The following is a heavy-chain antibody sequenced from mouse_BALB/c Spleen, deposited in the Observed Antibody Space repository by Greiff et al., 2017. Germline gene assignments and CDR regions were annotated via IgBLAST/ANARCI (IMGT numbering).Heavy chain of an antibody. CDR3: TRDVRGGGGDLYGYFDY. Sequence: EVKLMESGGGLVKPGGSLKLSCAASGFTFSSYAMSWVRQTPEKRLEWVASISSGGSTYYPDSVKGRFTISRDNARNTLYLQMSSLKSEDTAMYYVTRDVRGGGGDLYGYFDYWGQGTTLTVSS. CDR1: GFTFSSYA. CDR2: ISSGGST. V-gene: IGHV5-6-5*01. J-gene: IGHJ2*01. D-gene: IGHD1-1*01.